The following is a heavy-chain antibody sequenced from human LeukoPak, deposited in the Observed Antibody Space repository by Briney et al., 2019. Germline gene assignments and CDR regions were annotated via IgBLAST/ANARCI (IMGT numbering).Heavy chain of an antibody. CDR2: IYPGDSDT. Sequence: GESLKISCEASGYSFTTYWIGWVRQMPGKGLEWVGIIYPGDSDTRYSPSFQGQVTISADKSINTAYLQWSSLKASDTAMYYCARQHGSGSYYSRAIDYWGQGTLVTVSS. V-gene: IGHV5-51*01. CDR3: ARQHGSGSYYSRAIDY. J-gene: IGHJ4*02. D-gene: IGHD3-10*01. CDR1: GYSFTTYW.